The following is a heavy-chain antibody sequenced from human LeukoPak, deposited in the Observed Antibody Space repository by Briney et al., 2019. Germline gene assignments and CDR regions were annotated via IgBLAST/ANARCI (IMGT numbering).Heavy chain of an antibody. CDR2: IYYSGST. V-gene: IGHV4-59*01. J-gene: IGHJ5*02. CDR1: GGSISIYY. D-gene: IGHD3-10*01. CDR3: ARVGDQPLISQWFDP. Sequence: SETLSLTCTVSGGSISIYYWSWIREPPGKGLEWIGYIYYSGSTNYNPSLKSRVTISVDTSKNQFSLKLSSVTAADTAVYYCARVGDQPLISQWFDPWGQGTLATVSS.